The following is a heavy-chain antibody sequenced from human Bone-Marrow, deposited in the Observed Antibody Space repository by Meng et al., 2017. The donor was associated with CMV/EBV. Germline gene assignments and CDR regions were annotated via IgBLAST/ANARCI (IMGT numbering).Heavy chain of an antibody. CDR3: AKSGVAILNY. CDR2: IYYSGST. CDR1: GGSVSSGSHY. D-gene: IGHD2-21*01. J-gene: IGHJ4*02. Sequence: GSLRLSCTVSGGSVSSGSHYWSWIRQPPGKGLEWIGYIYYSGSTNYNPSLKSRVTISVDTSKNQFSLKLSSVNAADTAVYYCAKSGVAILNYWGQGTLVTVSS. V-gene: IGHV4-61*01.